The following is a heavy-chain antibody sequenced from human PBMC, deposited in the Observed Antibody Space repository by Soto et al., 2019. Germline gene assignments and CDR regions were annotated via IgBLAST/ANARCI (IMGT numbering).Heavy chain of an antibody. V-gene: IGHV4-34*01. J-gene: IGHJ4*02. Sequence: QVQLQQWGAGLLKPSETLSLTCAVYGGSFSGYYWSWIRQPPGKGLEWIGEINHSGSTNYNPSLKSRVTISVDTSKNQFSLKLSSVTAADTAVYYCARGALGATTSVDYWGQGTLVTVSS. CDR2: INHSGST. CDR3: ARGALGATTSVDY. D-gene: IGHD1-26*01. CDR1: GGSFSGYY.